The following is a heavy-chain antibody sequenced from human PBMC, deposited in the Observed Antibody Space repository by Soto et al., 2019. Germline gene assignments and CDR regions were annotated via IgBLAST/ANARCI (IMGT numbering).Heavy chain of an antibody. Sequence: ASVKVSCKASGYTFAGYYMHWVRQAPGQGLEWMGWINPNSGGTNYAQKFQGWLTITKDTSKNQVVLTMTNVDAMDTATYYCAHRLYGTGREWNFGYFDFWGHGNLVTVSS. CDR1: GYTFAGYY. V-gene: IGHV1-2*04. J-gene: IGHJ4*01. CDR2: INPNSGGT. D-gene: IGHD2-8*02. CDR3: AHRLYGTGREWNFGYFDF.